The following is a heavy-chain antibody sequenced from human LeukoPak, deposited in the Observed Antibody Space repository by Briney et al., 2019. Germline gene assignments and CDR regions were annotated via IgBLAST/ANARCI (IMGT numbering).Heavy chain of an antibody. V-gene: IGHV3-48*03. CDR1: GFTFSSYE. D-gene: IGHD4-17*01. J-gene: IGHJ3*02. Sequence: GGSLRLSCAASGFTFSSYEMNWVRQAPGKGLEWVSYISSSGSTIYYADSVKGRFTISRDNAKNSLYLQMNSLRAEDTAVYYCARGGTVTTRNYVDIWGQGTIVTVSS. CDR3: ARGGTVTTRNYVDI. CDR2: ISSSGSTI.